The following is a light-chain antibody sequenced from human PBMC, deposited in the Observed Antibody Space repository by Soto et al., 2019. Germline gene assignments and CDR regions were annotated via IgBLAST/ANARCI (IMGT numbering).Light chain of an antibody. CDR3: QQYDNLVT. Sequence: DIQMTQSPSSLSASVGDRVSITCQASQDINKYLNWYQQKAGKAPKLLIYDASNLETGVPSRFSGSGSGTDFTFAISSLQPEDNATYYCQQYDNLVTFGGGTKVAIK. CDR1: QDINKY. V-gene: IGKV1-33*01. J-gene: IGKJ4*01. CDR2: DAS.